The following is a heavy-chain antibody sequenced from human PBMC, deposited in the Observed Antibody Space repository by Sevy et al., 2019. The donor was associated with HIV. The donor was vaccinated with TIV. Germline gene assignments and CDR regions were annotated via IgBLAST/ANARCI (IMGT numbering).Heavy chain of an antibody. CDR3: ARALSTWYYFDY. D-gene: IGHD6-13*01. J-gene: IGHJ4*02. CDR1: GFIFNNDA. Sequence: GGSLRLSCAVSGFIFNNDAMHWVHQAPGKGLEWAAGISHDGSNKYYGDSVKGRFTISRDNSKNTVYLQMNSLRAEDTAVYYCARALSTWYYFDYWGQGTLVTVSS. CDR2: ISHDGSNK. V-gene: IGHV3-30*04.